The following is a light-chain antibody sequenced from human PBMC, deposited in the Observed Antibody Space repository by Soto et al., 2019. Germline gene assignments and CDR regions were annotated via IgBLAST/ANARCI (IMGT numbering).Light chain of an antibody. V-gene: IGLV2-14*01. CDR1: NSDVGGYNY. CDR2: EVS. Sequence: QSALTQPASVSGSPGQSITISCTGTNSDVGGYNYVSWYQQNPGKAPKLMIYEVSNRPSAVSNRFSGSKSGSTASLTISGLQAEDEADYYCSSYTSSSTLLFGGGTKLTVL. CDR3: SSYTSSSTLL. J-gene: IGLJ2*01.